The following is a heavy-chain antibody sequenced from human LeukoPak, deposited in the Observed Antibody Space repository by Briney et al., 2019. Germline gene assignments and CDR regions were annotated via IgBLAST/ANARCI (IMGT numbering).Heavy chain of an antibody. CDR1: GDSITSHY. D-gene: IGHD3-22*01. Sequence: TSETLSLTCNVSGDSITSHYWNWIRQPPGKGLGWIGYIYYTGITKYNPSLTSRVSMSVDTSKNQFFLKMNSVTAADTAVYHCARSVDYFDNTGPHMMFGYWGQGSLVTVSS. V-gene: IGHV4-59*11. CDR2: IYYTGIT. CDR3: ARSVDYFDNTGPHMMFGY. J-gene: IGHJ4*02.